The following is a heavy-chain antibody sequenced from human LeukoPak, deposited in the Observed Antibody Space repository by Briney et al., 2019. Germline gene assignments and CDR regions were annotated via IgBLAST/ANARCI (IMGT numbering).Heavy chain of an antibody. CDR2: IIPILGIA. CDR3: ARDRYYDSSGYYYGRERNWFDP. Sequence: SVKVSCKASGGTFSSYAISWVRQAPGQGLEWMGRIIPILGIANYARKFQGRVTITADKSTSTAYMELSSLRSEDTAVYYCARDRYYDSSGYYYGRERNWFDPWGQGTLVTVSS. J-gene: IGHJ5*02. CDR1: GGTFSSYA. D-gene: IGHD3-22*01. V-gene: IGHV1-69*04.